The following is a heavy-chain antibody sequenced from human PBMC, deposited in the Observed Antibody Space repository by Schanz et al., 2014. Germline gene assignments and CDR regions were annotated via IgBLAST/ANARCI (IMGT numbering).Heavy chain of an antibody. Sequence: QVQLVESGGSVVQPGRSLRLSCAGSGFSFSDYGMHWVRQAPGKGLEWVALIYYDGSDKYYADFVEGRFTISRDTSGNTLYLQMNSLTGEDPAVYYCAKDGVPSPWVCFGGYCYSGGADYWGQGTLVTVSS. CDR3: AKDGVPSPWVCFGGYCYSGGADY. V-gene: IGHV3-30*18. J-gene: IGHJ4*02. D-gene: IGHD2-21*02. CDR1: GFSFSDYG. CDR2: IYYDGSDK.